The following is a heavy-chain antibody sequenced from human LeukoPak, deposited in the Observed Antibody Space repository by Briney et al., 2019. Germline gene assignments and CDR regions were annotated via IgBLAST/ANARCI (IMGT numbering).Heavy chain of an antibody. CDR1: GGSVSSGSYY. CDR3: AFDSSGSSYYGMDV. J-gene: IGHJ6*02. Sequence: PSETLSLTCTVSGGSVSSGSYYWSWIRQPPGKGLEWIGYIYYSGSTNYNPSLKSRVTISVDTSKNQFSLKLSSVTAADTAVYNCAFDSSGSSYYGMDVWGQGTTVTVSS. D-gene: IGHD6-19*01. CDR2: IYYSGST. V-gene: IGHV4-61*01.